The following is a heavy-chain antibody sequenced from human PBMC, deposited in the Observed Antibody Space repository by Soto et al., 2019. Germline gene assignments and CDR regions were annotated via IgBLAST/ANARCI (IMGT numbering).Heavy chain of an antibody. Sequence: GASVKVSCKASGYTFTSYAMHWVRQAPGQGLEWMGWISAYNGNTNYAQKLQGRVTMTTDTSTSTAYMELRSLRSDDTAVYYCARDPRGGAAEGDYYYYYGMDVWGQGTTVTVSS. CDR2: ISAYNGNT. V-gene: IGHV1-18*01. CDR1: GYTFTSYA. CDR3: ARDPRGGAAEGDYYYYYGMDV. D-gene: IGHD6-13*01. J-gene: IGHJ6*02.